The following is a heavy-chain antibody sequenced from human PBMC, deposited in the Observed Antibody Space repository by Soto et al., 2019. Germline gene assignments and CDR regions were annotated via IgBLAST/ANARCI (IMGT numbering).Heavy chain of an antibody. D-gene: IGHD3-3*01. CDR2: IIPIFGTA. J-gene: IGHJ6*02. CDR3: ARVDYDFWSGYYTGPYYYYGMDV. V-gene: IGHV1-69*06. Sequence: SVKVSCKASGGTFSSYAISWVRQAPGQGLEWMGGIIPIFGTANYAQKFQGRVTITADKSTSTAYMELSSLRSEDTAVYYCARVDYDFWSGYYTGPYYYYGMDVWGQGTTVTVSS. CDR1: GGTFSSYA.